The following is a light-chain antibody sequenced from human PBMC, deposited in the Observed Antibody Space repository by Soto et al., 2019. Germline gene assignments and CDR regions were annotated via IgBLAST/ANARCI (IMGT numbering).Light chain of an antibody. Sequence: DIQLTQSPSFLSASVGDRVTITCRTSQGISGYVAWYQQKPGKAPKLLIYTASILQTGVPTRFGGSGSGTEFTLTVSSLQPEDFATYYCQQLNSFPITFGKGKRLEIK. CDR1: QGISGY. J-gene: IGKJ5*01. V-gene: IGKV1-9*01. CDR2: TAS. CDR3: QQLNSFPIT.